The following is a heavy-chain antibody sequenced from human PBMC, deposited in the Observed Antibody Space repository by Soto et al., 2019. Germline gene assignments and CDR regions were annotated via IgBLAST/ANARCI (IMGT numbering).Heavy chain of an antibody. CDR1: GFTFSSYA. CDR2: ISSNGGST. V-gene: IGHV3-64*02. J-gene: IGHJ6*02. D-gene: IGHD6-6*01. CDR3: ARGGGSSPYYYYYGMDV. Sequence: PGGSLRLSCAASGFTFSSYAMHWVRQAPGKGLEYVSAISSNGGSTYYADSVKGRFTISRDNSKNTLYLQMGSLRAEDMAVYYCARGGGSSPYYYYYGMDVWGQGTTVTVSS.